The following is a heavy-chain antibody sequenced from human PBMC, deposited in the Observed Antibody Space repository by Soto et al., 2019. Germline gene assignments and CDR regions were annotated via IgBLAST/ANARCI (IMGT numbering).Heavy chain of an antibody. CDR2: ISPLKGRT. J-gene: IGHJ1*01. CDR3: AMDCGDRTEYCKH. V-gene: IGHV1-18*04. Sequence: QVQLVQSGPDLKRPGASMKVSCKASGYTFTSYGISWVRQAPGQVLEWMAWISPLKGRTQYSQKAQGRLTLSTDTSSNTAYMEITSVRVDETAVYYGAMDCGDRTEYCKHWGKGTLVTAS. CDR1: GYTFTSYG. D-gene: IGHD2-21*02.